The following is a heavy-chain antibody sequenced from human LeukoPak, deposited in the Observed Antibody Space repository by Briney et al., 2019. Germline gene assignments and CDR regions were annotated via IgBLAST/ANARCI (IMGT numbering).Heavy chain of an antibody. V-gene: IGHV3-7*03. CDR1: GFTFSNYW. CDR2: IKEDGSEI. J-gene: IGHJ4*02. Sequence: GGSLRLSCVASGFTFSNYWMHWVRQALGKGLEWVANIKEDGSEIYYVDSVKGRFSISRDNAKNSLFLQMNSLRAEDTAIYYCARALSAWGQGTLVTVSS. CDR3: ARALSA. D-gene: IGHD3-3*01.